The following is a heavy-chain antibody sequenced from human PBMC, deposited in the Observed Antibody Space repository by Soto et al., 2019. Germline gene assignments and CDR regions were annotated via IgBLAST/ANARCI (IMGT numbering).Heavy chain of an antibody. CDR1: GYTFTSYG. CDR2: ISAYNGNT. Sequence: ASVKVSCKASGYTFTSYGISWVRQAPGQGLEWMGWISAYNGNTNYAQKLQGRVTMTTDTSTSTAYMELRSLRSDDTAVYYCAREANVYCSSTSCSYYYYYGMDVWGQGTTVTVSS. J-gene: IGHJ6*02. D-gene: IGHD2-2*01. V-gene: IGHV1-18*01. CDR3: AREANVYCSSTSCSYYYYYGMDV.